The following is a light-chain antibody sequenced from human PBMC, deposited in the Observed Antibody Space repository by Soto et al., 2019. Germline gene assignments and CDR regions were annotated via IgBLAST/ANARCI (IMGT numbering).Light chain of an antibody. V-gene: IGKV3-11*01. CDR1: QSVSSY. J-gene: IGKJ4*01. CDR2: DAS. Sequence: EMVLTQSPATLSLSPGERATLSCRASQSVSSYLAWYQQKPGQAPRLLIYDASNRATGIPARFSGSGSGTDFTLTISSLEPEDFAVYYCQQRSNWPQVTFGGGTKVDIK. CDR3: QQRSNWPQVT.